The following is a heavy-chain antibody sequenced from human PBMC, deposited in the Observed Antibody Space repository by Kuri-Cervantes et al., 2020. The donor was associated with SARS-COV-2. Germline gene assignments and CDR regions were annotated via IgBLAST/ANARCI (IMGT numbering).Heavy chain of an antibody. V-gene: IGHV4-59*08. CDR2: IYYSGST. CDR3: ARHDDVWSGYYYYYGMDV. D-gene: IGHD3-3*01. Sequence: SETLSLTCTVSGGSISSYYWSWIRQPPGKGLEWFGYIYYSGSTNYNPSLKSRVTISVDTSKNQSSLKLSSVTAADTAVYYCARHDDVWSGYYYYYGMDVWGQGTTVTVSS. J-gene: IGHJ6*02. CDR1: GGSISSYY.